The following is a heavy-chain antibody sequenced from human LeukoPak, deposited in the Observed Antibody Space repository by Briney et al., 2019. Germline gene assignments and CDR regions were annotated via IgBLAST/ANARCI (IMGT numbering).Heavy chain of an antibody. CDR1: GGSFSGYY. D-gene: IGHD3-10*01. Sequence: PSETLSLTCAVYGGSFSGYYWSGIRQPPGKGLEWIGEINHSGSTNYNPSLKSRVTISVDTSKNQFSLKLSSVTAADTAVYYCARHWGGYFDYWGQGTLVTVSS. J-gene: IGHJ4*02. V-gene: IGHV4-34*01. CDR3: ARHWGGYFDY. CDR2: INHSGST.